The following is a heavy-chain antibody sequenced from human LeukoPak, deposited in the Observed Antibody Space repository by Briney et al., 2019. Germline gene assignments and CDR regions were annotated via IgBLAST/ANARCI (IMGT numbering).Heavy chain of an antibody. J-gene: IGHJ4*02. CDR3: ARGRRSYVGSSDY. D-gene: IGHD1-26*01. Sequence: ASVKLSCKASGYTFTSYDINWVRQATGQGLEWMGWMNPNSGNTGYAQKFQGKVTMTRNTSISTAYMELSSLRSEDTAVYYCARGRRSYVGSSDYWGQGTLVTVSS. V-gene: IGHV1-8*01. CDR1: GYTFTSYD. CDR2: MNPNSGNT.